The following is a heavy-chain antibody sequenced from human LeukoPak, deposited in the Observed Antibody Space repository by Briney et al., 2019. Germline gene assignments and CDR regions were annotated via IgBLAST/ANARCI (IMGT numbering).Heavy chain of an antibody. J-gene: IGHJ4*02. CDR1: GGSISSYY. CDR2: TYYSGST. V-gene: IGHV4-59*01. Sequence: PSETLSLTCSVSGGSISSYYWSWIRQPPGKGLEWIAYTYYSGSTNYNPSLKSRVTTSVDPSKNQFSLKLSSVTTADTAVYYCARHNYYDSSGYYPLLFDYWGQGTLVTVSS. CDR3: ARHNYYDSSGYYPLLFDY. D-gene: IGHD3-22*01.